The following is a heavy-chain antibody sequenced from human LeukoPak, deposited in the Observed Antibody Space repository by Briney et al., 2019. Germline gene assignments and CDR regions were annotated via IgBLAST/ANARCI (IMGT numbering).Heavy chain of an antibody. J-gene: IGHJ4*01. Sequence: GGSLRLSRAASGFTVSSNYMSWVRQAPGKGLEWVSFIFSSGNTYYADSVKGRFTISRDNSKNTLYLQMNSLTAEDTAVYYCARDRAGGISPYGVWGRGTLVTVSS. D-gene: IGHD4-23*01. CDR2: IFSSGNT. V-gene: IGHV3-53*01. CDR3: ARDRAGGISPYGV. CDR1: GFTVSSNY.